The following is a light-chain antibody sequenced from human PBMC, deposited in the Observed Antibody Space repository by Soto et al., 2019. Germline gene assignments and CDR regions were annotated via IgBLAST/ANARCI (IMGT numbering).Light chain of an antibody. CDR2: EVN. Sequence: QSALTQPASVSGSPGQSITISCTGTSTDVGAYNYVSWYQQHPGKAPKLMIYEVNNRPSGVSSRFSGSKSGNTASLTVSGLQAEDEADYYCSSFASGSTWVFGGGTKVTVL. V-gene: IGLV2-14*01. CDR1: STDVGAYNY. CDR3: SSFASGSTWV. J-gene: IGLJ3*02.